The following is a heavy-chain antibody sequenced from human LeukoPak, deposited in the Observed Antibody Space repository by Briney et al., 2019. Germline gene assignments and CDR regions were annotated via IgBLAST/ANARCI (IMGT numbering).Heavy chain of an antibody. CDR2: IIPIFGTA. J-gene: IGHJ1*01. V-gene: IGHV1-69*13. D-gene: IGHD2-2*02. CDR1: GGTFSSYA. Sequence: SVKVSCKASGGTFSSYAISWVRQAPGQGLEGMGGIIPIFGTANYAQKFQGRVTITADESTSTAYMELSSLRSEDTAVYYCAREPPADCSSTSCYTDEYFQHWGQGTLVTVSS. CDR3: AREPPADCSSTSCYTDEYFQH.